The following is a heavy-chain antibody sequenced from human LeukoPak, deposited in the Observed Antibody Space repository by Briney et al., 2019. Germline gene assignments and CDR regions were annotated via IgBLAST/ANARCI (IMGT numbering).Heavy chain of an antibody. J-gene: IGHJ4*02. CDR1: GFRFDDYT. D-gene: IGHD5-18*01. Sequence: PGGSLRLSCAASGFRFDDYTMHWVRQAPGKSLEWVAAVSSGFHAFFADSVQGRFTVSREDARNSLYLQMNSLRAGDTAVYYCVREARGYHYTYFDYWGQGTLVTVSS. CDR2: VSSGFHA. V-gene: IGHV3-43*01. CDR3: VREARGYHYTYFDY.